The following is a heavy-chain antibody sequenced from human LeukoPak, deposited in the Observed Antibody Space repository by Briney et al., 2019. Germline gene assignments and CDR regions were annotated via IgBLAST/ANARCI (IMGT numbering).Heavy chain of an antibody. Sequence: GGSLRLSCAASGFTFSSSAMNWVRQAPGTGLEWVSTITGSGGSTYYADSVKGRFTISRDNSKNTLYLQMNSLRAEDTALYYCASQSIPSDYWGQGTLVTVSS. V-gene: IGHV3-23*01. D-gene: IGHD2-21*01. CDR1: GFTFSSSA. J-gene: IGHJ4*02. CDR2: ITGSGGST. CDR3: ASQSIPSDY.